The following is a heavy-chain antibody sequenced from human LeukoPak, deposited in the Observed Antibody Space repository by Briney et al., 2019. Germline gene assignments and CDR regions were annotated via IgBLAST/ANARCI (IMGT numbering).Heavy chain of an antibody. CDR3: ARTGTVVVPAAI. CDR1: GGSISSGGYY. Sequence: PSQTLSLTCTVSGGSISSGGYYWSWIRQHPGKDLEWIGCIYYSGTTYYNPSLKSRVAISVDTSKNQFSLKLSSVTAADTAVYYCARTGTVVVPAAIWGQGTLVTVSS. V-gene: IGHV4-31*03. D-gene: IGHD2-2*02. CDR2: IYYSGTT. J-gene: IGHJ4*02.